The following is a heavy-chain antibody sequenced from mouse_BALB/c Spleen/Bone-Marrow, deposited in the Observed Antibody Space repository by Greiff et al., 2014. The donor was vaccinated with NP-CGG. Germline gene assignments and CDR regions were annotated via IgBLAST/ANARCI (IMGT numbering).Heavy chain of an antibody. J-gene: IGHJ2*01. Sequence: VQLQESGAELVRPGTSVKVSCKASGYAFTNYLIEWVKQRPGQGLEWIGMINPGSDGTNYNEKFKGKATLTADKSSSTAYMQLSSLTSDDSAVYFCARRDGSYFDYWGQGTTLTVSS. V-gene: IGHV1-54*01. D-gene: IGHD3-3*01. CDR1: GYAFTNYL. CDR2: INPGSDGT. CDR3: ARRDGSYFDY.